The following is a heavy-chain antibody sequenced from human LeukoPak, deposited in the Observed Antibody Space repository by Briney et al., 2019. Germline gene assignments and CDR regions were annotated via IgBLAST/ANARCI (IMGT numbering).Heavy chain of an antibody. J-gene: IGHJ4*02. CDR2: IIPIFGTA. V-gene: IGHV1-69*06. D-gene: IGHD4-17*01. CDR3: ARDGRNADDGDFSFDY. Sequence: GASVKVSCKASGGTFSSYAISWVRQAPGQGLEWMGGIIPIFGTANYAQKFQGRVTITADKSTSTAYMELSSLRSEDTAVYYCARDGRNADDGDFSFDYWGQGTLVTVSS. CDR1: GGTFSSYA.